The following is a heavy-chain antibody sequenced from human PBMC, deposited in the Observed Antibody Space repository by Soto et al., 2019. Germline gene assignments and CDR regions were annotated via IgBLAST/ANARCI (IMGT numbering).Heavy chain of an antibody. CDR3: AHRRRFGIAARPYNWFDP. CDR1: GFSLSTSGVG. V-gene: IGHV2-5*02. J-gene: IGHJ5*02. Sequence: SGPTLVNPTQTLTLTCTFSGFSLSTSGVGVGWIRQPPGKALEWLALIYWDDDKRYSPSLKSRLTITKDTSKNQVVLTMTNMDPVDTATYYCAHRRRFGIAARPYNWFDPWGQGTLVTVSS. D-gene: IGHD6-6*01. CDR2: IYWDDDK.